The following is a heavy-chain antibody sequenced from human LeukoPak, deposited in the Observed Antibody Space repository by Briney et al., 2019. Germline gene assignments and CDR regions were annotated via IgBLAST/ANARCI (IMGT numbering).Heavy chain of an antibody. CDR1: GGSISSYF. CDR2: IYTSGST. J-gene: IGHJ4*02. Sequence: PSETLSLTCTVSGGSISSYFWSWIRQPAGKGLGWIGRIYTSGSTNYNPSLKSRVTMSVDTSKNQFSLRLSSVTAADTAVYYCAREGEYRSSSGASYFDSWGQGTLVTVSS. V-gene: IGHV4-4*07. CDR3: AREGEYRSSSGASYFDS. D-gene: IGHD6-6*01.